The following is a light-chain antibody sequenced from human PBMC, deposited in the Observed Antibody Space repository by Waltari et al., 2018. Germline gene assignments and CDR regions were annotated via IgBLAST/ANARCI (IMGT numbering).Light chain of an antibody. V-gene: IGKV3-20*01. Sequence: VLTQSRGTLSLSPGERATLSCRASQSLTKRYLAWYQQKPGQAPRLLIYGASSRAAGIPDRFSGSGSGTDFTLTISRLEPEDVAVYYGQQYGSSVLYTFGQGTKLEIK. CDR1: QSLTKRY. CDR2: GAS. CDR3: QQYGSSVLYT. J-gene: IGKJ2*01.